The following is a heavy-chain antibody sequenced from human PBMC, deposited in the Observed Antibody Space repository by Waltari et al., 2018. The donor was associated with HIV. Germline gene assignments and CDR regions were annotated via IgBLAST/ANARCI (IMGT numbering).Heavy chain of an antibody. CDR3: ARGPRSGYTYG. D-gene: IGHD5-18*01. J-gene: IGHJ4*02. V-gene: IGHV4-61*01. Sequence: QVQLQESGPGLAKPPETLSLTCPVSGGSVSSGRSYLSWIRQPPGKGLEWIGYIYYSGSTNYNPSLKSRVTISVDTSQNQFSLKLSSVTAADTAVYYCARGPRSGYTYGWGQGTLVTVSS. CDR1: GGSVSSGRSY. CDR2: IYYSGST.